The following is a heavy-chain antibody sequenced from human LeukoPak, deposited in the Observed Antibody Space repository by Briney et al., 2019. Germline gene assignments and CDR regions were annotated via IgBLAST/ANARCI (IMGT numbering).Heavy chain of an antibody. J-gene: IGHJ4*02. D-gene: IGHD5-12*01. V-gene: IGHV3-21*01. CDR2: ISSSSSYI. CDR3: ARDRQIVATTNYFDY. CDR1: GFTFSSYS. Sequence: GGSLRLSCAASGFTFSSYSMNWVRQAPGKGLEWVSSISSSSSYIYYADSVKGPFTISRDNAKSSLYLQMNSLRAEDTAVYYCARDRQIVATTNYFDYWGQGTLVTVSS.